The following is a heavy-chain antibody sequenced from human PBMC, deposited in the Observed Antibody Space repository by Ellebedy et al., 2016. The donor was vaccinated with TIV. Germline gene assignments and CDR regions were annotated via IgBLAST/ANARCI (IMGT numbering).Heavy chain of an antibody. CDR3: ARGRDYYDSSGYLDY. CDR2: INHSGST. Sequence: MPSETLSLTCAIYGGSFSGYYWSWIRQPPGKGLEWIGEINHSGSTNYNPSLKSRVTISVDTSKNQFSLKLSSVTAADTAVYYCARGRDYYDSSGYLDYWGQGTLVTVSS. V-gene: IGHV4-34*01. CDR1: GGSFSGYY. D-gene: IGHD3-22*01. J-gene: IGHJ4*02.